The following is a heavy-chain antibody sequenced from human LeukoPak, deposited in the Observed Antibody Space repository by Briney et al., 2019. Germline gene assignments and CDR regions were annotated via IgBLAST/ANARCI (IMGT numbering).Heavy chain of an antibody. CDR1: GGSISSSSYY. CDR2: IYYSGST. Sequence: SETLSLTCTVSGGSISSSSYYWGWIRQPPGKGLEWIGSIYYSGSTYYNPSLKSRVTISLDTSKSQFSLKLSSVTAADTAVYYCARGPLDSGYTYFDYWGQGTLVSVAS. CDR3: ARGPLDSGYTYFDY. V-gene: IGHV4-39*01. D-gene: IGHD5-12*01. J-gene: IGHJ4*02.